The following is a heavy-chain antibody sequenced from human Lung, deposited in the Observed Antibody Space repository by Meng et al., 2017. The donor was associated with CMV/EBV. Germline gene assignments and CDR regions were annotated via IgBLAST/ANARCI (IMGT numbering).Heavy chain of an antibody. CDR1: GFTVSRNY. Sequence: GEALKISCAASGFTVSRNYMSWVRQAPGKGLEWGSVVYSGGSTYYEDSVKGRFTISRDNSTNTLYLQVNSRRAEDTAVYYCAREDGGDWGQGTMVTVSS. CDR3: AREDGGD. CDR2: VYSGGST. V-gene: IGHV3-66*02. D-gene: IGHD3-16*01. J-gene: IGHJ4*01.